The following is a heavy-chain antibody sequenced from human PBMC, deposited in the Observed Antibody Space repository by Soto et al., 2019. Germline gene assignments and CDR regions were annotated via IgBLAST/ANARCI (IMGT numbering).Heavy chain of an antibody. CDR2: ISYDGSNK. V-gene: IGHV3-30*14. CDR1: GFTFSSYA. CDR3: ARGGDFGSGSPPYYDYCMDV. Sequence: QVQLVESGGGVVQPGRSLRLSCAASGFTFSSYAMHWVRQAPGKGLEWVAVISYDGSNKYYADSVKGRFTISRDNSKNTLYLQMNSLRAEDTAVYYCARGGDFGSGSPPYYDYCMDVWGQGTTVTVSS. J-gene: IGHJ6*02. D-gene: IGHD3-3*01.